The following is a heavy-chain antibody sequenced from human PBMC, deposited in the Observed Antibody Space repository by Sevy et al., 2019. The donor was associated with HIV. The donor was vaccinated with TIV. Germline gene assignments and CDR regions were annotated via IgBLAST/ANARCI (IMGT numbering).Heavy chain of an antibody. CDR1: GLTFSRYG. D-gene: IGHD4-4*01. CDR2: ISFDGISQ. V-gene: IGHV3-30*03. Sequence: GGSLRLSCAASGLTFSRYGMHWVRQAPGKGLDWVAVISFDGISQYYADSVKGRFTISRDNSRKTVSLQMNSLRLEDTAVYYFVSNTVTTLRFDYWGQGTVVTVSS. CDR3: VSNTVTTLRFDY. J-gene: IGHJ4*02.